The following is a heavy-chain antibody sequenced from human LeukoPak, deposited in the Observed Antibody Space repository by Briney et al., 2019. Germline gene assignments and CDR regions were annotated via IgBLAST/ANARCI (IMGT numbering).Heavy chain of an antibody. J-gene: IGHJ6*02. Sequence: GASVKVSCKASGYTSTSYGISWVRQAPGQGLEWMGWISAYNGNTNYAQKLQGRVTMTTDTSTSTAYMELRSLRSDDTAVYYCARDRVQPQGLYYGMDVWGQGTTVTVSS. CDR2: ISAYNGNT. CDR3: ARDRVQPQGLYYGMDV. D-gene: IGHD6-13*01. V-gene: IGHV1-18*01. CDR1: GYTSTSYG.